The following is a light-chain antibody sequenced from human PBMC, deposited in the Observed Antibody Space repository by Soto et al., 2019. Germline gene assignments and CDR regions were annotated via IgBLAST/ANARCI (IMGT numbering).Light chain of an antibody. V-gene: IGKV3-15*01. J-gene: IGKJ4*01. CDR3: QQYDEWPLT. CDR1: QNVKTR. CDR2: DAF. Sequence: EKVMTQSPATLSVSPGERATLSCRASQNVKTRLAWYQQKPGQAPRLLIYDAFTRATGIPARFSGSGSGTEFTLTISSLQSEDFAVYYCQQYDEWPLTFGGGTKVEIK.